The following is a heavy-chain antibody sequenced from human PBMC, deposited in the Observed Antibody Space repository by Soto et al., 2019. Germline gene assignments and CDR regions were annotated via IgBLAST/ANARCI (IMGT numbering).Heavy chain of an antibody. D-gene: IGHD1-20*01. V-gene: IGHV1-18*04. CDR3: ARELPPAVYNGFDI. J-gene: IGHJ3*02. CDR2: ISVYNGHT. CDR1: GYTFTSYG. Sequence: ASVKVSCKASGYTFTSYGISWVRQAPGQGLEWMGWISVYNGHTNYAQNFQGRLTVTTDTSTSTAYMELRSLRSDDTAVYYCARELPPAVYNGFDIWGQGTKVTVSS.